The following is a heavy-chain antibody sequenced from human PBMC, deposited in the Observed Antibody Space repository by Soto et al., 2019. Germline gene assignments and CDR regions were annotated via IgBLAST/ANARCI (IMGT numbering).Heavy chain of an antibody. D-gene: IGHD2-2*02. J-gene: IGHJ6*02. CDR2: ISYDGSNK. CDR3: ANADCSSTSCYNYYYYGMDV. Sequence: PGGSLRLSCVASGFTFSSYGMHWVRQAPGKGLEWVAVISYDGSNKYYADSVKGRFTISRDNSKNTLYLQMNSLRAEDTAVYYCANADCSSTSCYNYYYYGMDVWGQGTTVTVSS. CDR1: GFTFSSYG. V-gene: IGHV3-30*18.